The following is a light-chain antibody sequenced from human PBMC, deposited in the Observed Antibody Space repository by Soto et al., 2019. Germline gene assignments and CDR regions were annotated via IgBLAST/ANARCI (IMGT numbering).Light chain of an antibody. CDR1: QGISNS. CDR3: QQRSNWPPGP. J-gene: IGKJ1*01. V-gene: IGKV3-11*01. Sequence: EIVLPQSPATLSLSPGDRATLSCRASQGISNSLAWYQQIPGQAPRLLIYAASNRATGIPARFSGSGSGTDFTLTISSLEHEDFVFYYCQQRSNWPPGPFGQGTKVEIK. CDR2: AAS.